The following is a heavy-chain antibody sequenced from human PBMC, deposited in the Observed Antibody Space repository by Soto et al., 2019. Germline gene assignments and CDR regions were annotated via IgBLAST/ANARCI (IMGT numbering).Heavy chain of an antibody. CDR1: GFTYSTYT. CDR3: AVVPAANGHYGMDV. Sequence: GGSLRLSCAASGFTYSTYTMHWVRQAPGKGLEWVAVISYDGNNKFYADSVKGRFTISRDNAKNSLYLQMNSLRAEDTAVYYCAVVPAANGHYGMDVWGQGTTVTVSS. D-gene: IGHD2-2*01. CDR2: ISYDGNNK. V-gene: IGHV3-30-3*01. J-gene: IGHJ6*02.